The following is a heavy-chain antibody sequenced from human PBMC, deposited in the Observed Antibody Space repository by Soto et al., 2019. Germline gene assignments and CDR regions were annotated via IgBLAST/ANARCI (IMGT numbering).Heavy chain of an antibody. CDR1: GFTFRSYA. CDR3: AKSQLPKPWYFDL. D-gene: IGHD2-2*01. V-gene: IGHV3-23*01. CDR2: ISGSGGST. J-gene: IGHJ2*01. Sequence: SGGALRLSSGASGFTFRSYAMSWVRQAPGKGLEWVSAISGSGGSTYYADSVKGRFTISRDNSKNTLYLQMNSLRAEDTAVYYCAKSQLPKPWYFDLWGRGTLVTVSS.